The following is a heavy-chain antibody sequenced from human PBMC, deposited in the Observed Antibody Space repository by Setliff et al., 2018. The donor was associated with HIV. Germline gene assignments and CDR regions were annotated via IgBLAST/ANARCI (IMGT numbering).Heavy chain of an antibody. V-gene: IGHV4-39*01. CDR2: IDCGSI. D-gene: IGHD6-19*01. Sequence: SETLSLTCPISGDSINRCGHVWGWIRQPPGKTLEWIGNIDCGSIYYNASVQSRLTISIDTSKNHLFLHLKSVAAADTAVYYCASRGPDSAWSFDKWGPGIQVTVSS. CDR1: GDSINRCGHV. CDR3: ASRGPDSAWSFDK. J-gene: IGHJ4*02.